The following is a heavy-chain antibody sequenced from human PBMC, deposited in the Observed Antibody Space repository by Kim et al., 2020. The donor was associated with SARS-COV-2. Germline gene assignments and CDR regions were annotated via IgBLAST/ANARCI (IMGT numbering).Heavy chain of an antibody. Sequence: GGSLRLSCEGSGFSFNVYSMIWVRQAPGKGLEWVSSISSSSSYMYYADSVKGRFTISRDNAKNSLYLDMSSLRAEDTAVYYCARILSEFASLDYYNLDVWGQGTTVTVSS. J-gene: IGHJ6*02. CDR3: ARILSEFASLDYYNLDV. CDR1: GFSFNVYS. CDR2: ISSSSSYM. D-gene: IGHD2-21*01. V-gene: IGHV3-21*06.